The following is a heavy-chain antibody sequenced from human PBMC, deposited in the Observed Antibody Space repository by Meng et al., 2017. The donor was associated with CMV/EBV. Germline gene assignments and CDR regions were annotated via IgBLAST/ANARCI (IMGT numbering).Heavy chain of an antibody. Sequence: SVKVSCKASGGTFSSYAISWVRQAPGQGLEWMGGIIPIFGTANYAQKFQGRVTITTDGSTSTAYMELSSLRSEDTAVYYCARHQGQLVEGDWFDPWGQGTLVTVSS. V-gene: IGHV1-69*05. CDR2: IIPIFGTA. J-gene: IGHJ5*02. D-gene: IGHD6-13*01. CDR3: ARHQGQLVEGDWFDP. CDR1: GGTFSSYA.